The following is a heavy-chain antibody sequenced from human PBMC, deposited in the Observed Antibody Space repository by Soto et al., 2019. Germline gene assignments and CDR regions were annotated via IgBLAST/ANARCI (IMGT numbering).Heavy chain of an antibody. CDR3: ARVGTGTTSFIDY. J-gene: IGHJ4*02. CDR1: GGSISSGGYY. CDR2: IYYSGST. Sequence: PSETLSLTCTVSGGSISSGGYYWSWIRQHPGKGLEWIGYIYYSGSTYYNPSLKSRVTISVDTSKNQFSLKLSSVTAADTAVYYCARVGTGTTSFIDYWGQGTLVTVSS. V-gene: IGHV4-31*02. D-gene: IGHD1-7*01.